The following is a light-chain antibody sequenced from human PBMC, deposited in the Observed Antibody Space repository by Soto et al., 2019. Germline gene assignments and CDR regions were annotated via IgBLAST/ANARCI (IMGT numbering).Light chain of an antibody. CDR3: QQYNNWPWT. J-gene: IGKJ1*01. V-gene: IGKV3D-15*01. CDR1: QSISSN. Sequence: EIVMTQSPDTLSVSPGERATLSCRASQSISSNLAWYRQRPGQAPRLLIYGASTSAIGIPARFSGSGSGTEFTLSISSLQAEDFAFYHCQQYNNWPWTFGKGTKVDIK. CDR2: GAS.